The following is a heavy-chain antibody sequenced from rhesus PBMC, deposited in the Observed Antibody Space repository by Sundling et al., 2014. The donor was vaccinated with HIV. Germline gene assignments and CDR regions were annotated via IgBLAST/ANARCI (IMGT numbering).Heavy chain of an antibody. V-gene: IGHV2S1*01. J-gene: IGHJ4*01. CDR1: GFSLSVFSLSTSGMG. CDR2: IYWNDSK. D-gene: IGHD5-30*01. Sequence: QVTLKESGPALVKPTQTLTLTCTFSGFSLSVFSLSTSGMGVGWIRQAPGKALEWLASIYWNDSKFYNTSLKSRLTISKDTSKNQVLLTMTTMDPVDTATYYCARVDTAGTVSGYWGQGVLVTVSS. CDR3: ARVDTAGTVSGY.